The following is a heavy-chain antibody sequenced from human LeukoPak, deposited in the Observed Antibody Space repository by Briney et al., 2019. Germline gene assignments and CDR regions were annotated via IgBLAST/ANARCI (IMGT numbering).Heavy chain of an antibody. CDR2: ISWNSGSI. CDR3: AKDHYSSSSGGTDY. D-gene: IGHD6-6*01. Sequence: GRSLRLSCAASGFTFDDYAMHWVRQAPGKGLEWVSGISWNSGSIGYADSVKGRFTISRDNAKNSLYLQMNSLRAEDTALYYCAKDHYSSSSGGTDYWGQGTLVTVSS. CDR1: GFTFDDYA. J-gene: IGHJ4*02. V-gene: IGHV3-9*01.